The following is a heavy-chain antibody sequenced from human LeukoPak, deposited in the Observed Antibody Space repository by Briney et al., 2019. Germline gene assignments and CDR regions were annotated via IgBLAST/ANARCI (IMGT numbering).Heavy chain of an antibody. CDR2: INPNSGGT. J-gene: IGHJ4*02. CDR1: GYTFTSYG. Sequence: ASVKVSCKASGYTFTSYGISWVRQAPGQGLEWMGWINPNSGGTNYAQKFQGRVTMTRDTSISTAYMELSRLRSDDTAVYYCARGRLYYGGNEDDYWGQGTLVTVSS. CDR3: ARGRLYYGGNEDDY. D-gene: IGHD4-23*01. V-gene: IGHV1-2*02.